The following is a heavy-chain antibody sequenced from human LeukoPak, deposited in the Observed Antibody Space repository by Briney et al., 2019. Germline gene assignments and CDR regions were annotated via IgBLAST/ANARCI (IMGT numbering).Heavy chain of an antibody. Sequence: GGSLRLSCAASGFTFSDYWMSWVRQAPGKGLEWVANIKQDGSEKYYVDSVKGRFTISRDNAKNSLYLQVNSLRAEDTAVYYCARGGYSYGTPHDVFDIWGQGTMVTVSS. CDR2: IKQDGSEK. CDR3: ARGGYSYGTPHDVFDI. D-gene: IGHD5-18*01. V-gene: IGHV3-7*01. J-gene: IGHJ3*02. CDR1: GFTFSDYW.